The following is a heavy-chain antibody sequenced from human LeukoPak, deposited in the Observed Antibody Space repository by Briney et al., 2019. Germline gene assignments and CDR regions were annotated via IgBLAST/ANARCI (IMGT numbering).Heavy chain of an antibody. CDR1: GGSISSGGYS. Sequence: SETLSLTCAVSGGSISSGGYSWSWIRQPPGKGLEWIGYIYHSGSTYYNPSLKSRVTISVDRSKHQFSLKLSSVTAADTAVYYCARMLWFGELFHDAFDIWGQGTMVTVSS. J-gene: IGHJ3*02. CDR2: IYHSGST. V-gene: IGHV4-30-2*01. D-gene: IGHD3-10*01. CDR3: ARMLWFGELFHDAFDI.